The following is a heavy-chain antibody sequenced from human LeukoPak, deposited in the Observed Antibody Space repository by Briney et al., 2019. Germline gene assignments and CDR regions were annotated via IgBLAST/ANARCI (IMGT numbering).Heavy chain of an antibody. V-gene: IGHV1-69*01. CDR2: IIPIFGTA. D-gene: IGHD3-10*01. CDR3: ARGFGSYGSGSGLVGA. CDR1: GGTFSSYA. Sequence: SVKVSCKASGGTFSSYAISWVRQAPGQGLEWMGGIIPIFGTANCAQKFQGRVTITADESTSTAYMELSSLRSEDTAVYYCARGFGSYGSGSGLVGAWGQGTLVTVSS. J-gene: IGHJ5*02.